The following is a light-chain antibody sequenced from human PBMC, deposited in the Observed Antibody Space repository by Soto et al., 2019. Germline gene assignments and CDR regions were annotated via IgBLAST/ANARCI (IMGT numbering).Light chain of an antibody. V-gene: IGLV2-14*01. CDR1: SSDVGGYNY. CDR2: EVS. Sequence: QSVLTQPASVSGSPGQSITISCTGTSSDVGGYNYVSWYQHHPGKAPKLMIYEVSNRPSGVSNRFSGSNSGNTASLTISGLQAEDEADYYCNSYTSSTTLVFGGGTKLTVL. J-gene: IGLJ2*01. CDR3: NSYTSSTTLV.